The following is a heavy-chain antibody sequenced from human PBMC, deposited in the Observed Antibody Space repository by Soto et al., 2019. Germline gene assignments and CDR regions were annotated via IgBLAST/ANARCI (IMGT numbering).Heavy chain of an antibody. CDR2: ISSNGGST. CDR1: GFTFSTYA. Sequence: LRLSCAASGFTFSTYAMNWVRQAPGKGLEYVAAISSNGGSTFYADSVGGRFTISRDNSKNTLYLQVGRLRAEDMAVYYCARSNHDFWSGYPQGFFDYWGQGALVTVSS. CDR3: ARSNHDFWSGYPQGFFDY. J-gene: IGHJ4*02. D-gene: IGHD3-3*01. V-gene: IGHV3-64*02.